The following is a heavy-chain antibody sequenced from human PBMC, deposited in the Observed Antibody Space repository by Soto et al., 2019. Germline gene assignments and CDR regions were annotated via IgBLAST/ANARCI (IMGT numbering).Heavy chain of an antibody. CDR1: GYTFTSYA. CDR2: TNAGNGNT. D-gene: IGHD5-18*01. J-gene: IGHJ4*02. Sequence: ASVKVSCKASGYTFTSYAMHWVRQAPGQRLEWMGWTNAGNGNTKYSQKFQGRVTITRDTSASTAYMELSSLRSEDTAVYYCASGDTAMVNSFIDYWGQGTLVTVSS. V-gene: IGHV1-3*01. CDR3: ASGDTAMVNSFIDY.